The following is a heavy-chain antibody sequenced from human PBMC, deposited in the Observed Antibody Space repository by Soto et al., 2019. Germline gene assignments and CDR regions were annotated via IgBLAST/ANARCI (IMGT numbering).Heavy chain of an antibody. J-gene: IGHJ6*02. Sequence: GGSLRLSCAASGFTFSSYAMSWVRQAPGKGLEWVSAISGSGGSTYYADSVKGRFTISRDNSKNTLYLQMNSLRAEDTAVYSCAKGAVVTPGYYYYYGMDVWGQGTTVTVS. D-gene: IGHD2-21*02. V-gene: IGHV3-23*01. CDR1: GFTFSSYA. CDR3: AKGAVVTPGYYYYYGMDV. CDR2: ISGSGGST.